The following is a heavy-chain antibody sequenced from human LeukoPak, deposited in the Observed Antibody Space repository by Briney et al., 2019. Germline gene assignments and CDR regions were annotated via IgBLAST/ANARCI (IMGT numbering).Heavy chain of an antibody. V-gene: IGHV1-69*04. Sequence: ASVKVSCKASGGTFSSYAISWVRQAPGQGLEWMGRIIPILGIANYAQKFQGRVTMTTDTSTSTAYMELRSLRSDDTAVYYCASFARDYCSSTSCYLPTDWGQGTLVTVSS. CDR1: GGTFSSYA. CDR2: IIPILGIA. J-gene: IGHJ4*02. D-gene: IGHD2-2*01. CDR3: ASFARDYCSSTSCYLPTD.